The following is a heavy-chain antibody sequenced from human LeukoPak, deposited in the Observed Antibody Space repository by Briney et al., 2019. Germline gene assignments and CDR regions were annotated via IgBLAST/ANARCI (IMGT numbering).Heavy chain of an antibody. CDR2: ITGSGAHT. V-gene: IGHV3-23*01. CDR3: ARDIQRQQLVLKFDY. J-gene: IGHJ4*02. D-gene: IGHD6-13*01. CDR1: GFTFSSYT. Sequence: PGGSLRLSCAASGFTFSSYTMSWVRQAPGKGLEWVSGITGSGAHTYYVDSVKGRFTISRDNAKNSLYLQMNSLRAEDTAVYYCARDIQRQQLVLKFDYWGQGTLVTVSS.